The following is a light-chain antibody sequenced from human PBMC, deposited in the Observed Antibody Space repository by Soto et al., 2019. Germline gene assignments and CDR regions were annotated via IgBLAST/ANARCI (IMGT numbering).Light chain of an antibody. V-gene: IGLV2-14*01. Sequence: QSVLTQPASVSGSPGQSITISCTGTSSDIGGYKYVSWYQQHPGKAPKLLIYEVNNRPSDVSHRFSASKSGSTASLTISGLQAEDEADYYCSSYTSSTTRVFGTGTQLTVL. CDR1: SSDIGGYKY. J-gene: IGLJ1*01. CDR2: EVN. CDR3: SSYTSSTTRV.